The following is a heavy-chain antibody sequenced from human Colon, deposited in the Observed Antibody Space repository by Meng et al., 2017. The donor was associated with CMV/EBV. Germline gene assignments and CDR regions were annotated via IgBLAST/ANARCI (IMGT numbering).Heavy chain of an antibody. J-gene: IGHJ6*02. V-gene: IGHV3-7*03. D-gene: IGHD3-10*01. CDR1: GFTFSSYW. Sequence: GGSLRLSCAASGFTFSSYWMTWVRQAPGKGPEWVANIKQDGSEKYFVDSAKGRFTISRDNAKSSLYLQMNSLGAEDTAVYYCARPMARGILNYYYYGLDVWGQGTTVTVSS. CDR2: IKQDGSEK. CDR3: ARPMARGILNYYYYGLDV.